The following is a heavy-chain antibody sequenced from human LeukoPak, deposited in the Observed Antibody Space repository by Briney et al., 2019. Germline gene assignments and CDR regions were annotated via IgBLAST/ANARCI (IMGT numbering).Heavy chain of an antibody. V-gene: IGHV4-59*08. CDR1: GGSISSYY. CDR2: IYYSGST. CDR3: ARAPPYGSGVTNWFDP. D-gene: IGHD3-10*01. Sequence: XETLSLTCTVSGGSISSYYWSWIRQPPGKGLEWIGYIYYSGSTNYNPSLKSRVTISVDTSKNQFSLKLSSVTAADTAVYYCARAPPYGSGVTNWFDPWGQGTLVTVSS. J-gene: IGHJ5*02.